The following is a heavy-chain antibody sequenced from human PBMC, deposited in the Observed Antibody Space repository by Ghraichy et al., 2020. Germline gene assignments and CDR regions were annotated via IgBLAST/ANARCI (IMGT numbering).Heavy chain of an antibody. D-gene: IGHD6-19*01. CDR1: GFTFSSYW. J-gene: IGHJ4*02. V-gene: IGHV3-7*01. Sequence: GGSLRLSCAAAGFTFSSYWMSWVRQAPGKGLEWVANIKKDGSEKYYVDSVKGRFTISRDNAKNSLYLQMNSLRAEDTAVYYCARDLGSGWYFDYWGQGTLVTVSS. CDR3: ARDLGSGWYFDY. CDR2: IKKDGSEK.